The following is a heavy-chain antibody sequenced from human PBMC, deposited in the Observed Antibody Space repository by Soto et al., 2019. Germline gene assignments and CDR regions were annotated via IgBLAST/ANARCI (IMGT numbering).Heavy chain of an antibody. CDR1: GGTFSSYA. D-gene: IGHD6-13*01. Sequence: RASVKVSCKASGGTFSSYAISWVRQAPGQGLEWMGGIIPIFGTANYAQKFQGRVTITADKSTSTAYMELSSLRSEDTAVYYCARPRYSSSWYAFDYWGQGTLVTVSS. CDR2: IIPIFGTA. V-gene: IGHV1-69*06. CDR3: ARPRYSSSWYAFDY. J-gene: IGHJ4*02.